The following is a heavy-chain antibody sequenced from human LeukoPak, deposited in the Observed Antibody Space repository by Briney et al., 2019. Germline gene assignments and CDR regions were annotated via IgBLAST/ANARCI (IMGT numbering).Heavy chain of an antibody. CDR3: ARDTMAVASVAGYNWFDP. Sequence: GGSLRLSCAASGFTFSSYSMNWVRQAPGKGLEWVSSISSSSSYIYYADSVKGRFTISRDNAKNSLYLQMNSLRAEDTAVYYCARDTMAVASVAGYNWFDPWAREPWSPSPQ. J-gene: IGHJ5*02. V-gene: IGHV3-21*01. D-gene: IGHD6-19*01. CDR1: GFTFSSYS. CDR2: ISSSSSYI.